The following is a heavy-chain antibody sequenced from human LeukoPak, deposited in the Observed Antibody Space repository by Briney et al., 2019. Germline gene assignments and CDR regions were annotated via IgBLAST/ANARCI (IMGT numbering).Heavy chain of an antibody. Sequence: SETLSLTCTVSGGSISSGDYYWSWIRQPPGKGLEWIGYIYHSGSTYYNPSLKSRVTISVDRSKNQFSLKLSPVTAADTAVYYCARSYGGNSDAFDIWGQGTMVTISS. CDR3: ARSYGGNSDAFDI. CDR2: IYHSGST. V-gene: IGHV4-30-2*01. J-gene: IGHJ3*02. D-gene: IGHD4-23*01. CDR1: GGSISSGDYY.